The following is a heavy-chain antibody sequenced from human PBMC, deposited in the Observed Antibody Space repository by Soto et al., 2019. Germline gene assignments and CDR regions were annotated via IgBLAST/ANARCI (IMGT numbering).Heavy chain of an antibody. CDR3: AHGSCTSADCYPNPYLDY. D-gene: IGHD2-2*01. Sequence: QITLKESGPTLVKPTQTLTLTCTFSGFSISTSAEGVGWIRQPPGKALEWLALIYWDGDERYSPSLKSRLTITKDTSKNQVVLTMTNMDPADTATYSCAHGSCTSADCYPNPYLDYWGQGILVTVSS. J-gene: IGHJ4*02. CDR1: GFSISTSAEG. V-gene: IGHV2-5*02. CDR2: IYWDGDE.